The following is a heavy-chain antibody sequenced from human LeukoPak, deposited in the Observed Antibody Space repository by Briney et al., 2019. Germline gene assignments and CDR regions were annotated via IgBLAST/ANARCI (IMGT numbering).Heavy chain of an antibody. V-gene: IGHV4-39*01. Sequence: PSETLSLTCTVSGGSISSSSYYWGWIRQPPGKGLEWIGRIYYSGSTYYNPSLKSRVTISVDTSKNQFSLKLSSVTAADTAVYYCARRTEYDFWSGTNAFDIWGQGTMVTVSS. D-gene: IGHD3-3*01. CDR3: ARRTEYDFWSGTNAFDI. J-gene: IGHJ3*02. CDR2: IYYSGST. CDR1: GGSISSSSYY.